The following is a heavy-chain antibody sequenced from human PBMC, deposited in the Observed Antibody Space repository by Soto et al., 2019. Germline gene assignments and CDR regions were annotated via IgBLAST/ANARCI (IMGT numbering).Heavy chain of an antibody. CDR1: GGTFSSYT. J-gene: IGHJ6*03. CDR3: ARGGGGASTKRYYYYYMDV. V-gene: IGHV1-69*02. Sequence: QVQLVQSGAEVKKPGSSVKVSCKASGGTFSSYTISWVRQAPGQGLEWMGRIIPILGIANYAQKFQGRVTITADKSTSTAYMELSSLRSDDTAVYYCARGGGGASTKRYYYYYMDVWGKGTTLTVSS. CDR2: IIPILGIA. D-gene: IGHD3-16*01.